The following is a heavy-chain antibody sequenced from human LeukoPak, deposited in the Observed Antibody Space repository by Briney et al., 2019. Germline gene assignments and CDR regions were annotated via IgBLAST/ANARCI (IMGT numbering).Heavy chain of an antibody. V-gene: IGHV1-2*02. J-gene: IGHJ3*02. Sequence: ASVKVSCQASGYTFTGYYMHWVRQAAGQGLEWMGWINPNSGGRNYAQKFQGRVTLTRDTSISTAYMELSSLRSDDSAMYYCARGNGGSPYDAFAIWGQGTMVTVCS. CDR1: GYTFTGYY. CDR2: INPNSGGR. CDR3: ARGNGGSPYDAFAI. D-gene: IGHD1-26*01.